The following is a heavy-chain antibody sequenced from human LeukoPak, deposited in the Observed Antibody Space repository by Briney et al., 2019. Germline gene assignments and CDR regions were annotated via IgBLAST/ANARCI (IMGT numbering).Heavy chain of an antibody. J-gene: IGHJ4*02. CDR1: GYTFTGYY. V-gene: IGHV1-2*02. D-gene: IGHD5-18*01. Sequence: AASVSVSCKASGYTFTGYYMHWVRQAPGQGLEWMGWINPNSGGTNYAQKFQGRVTMTRDTSISTAYMELSRLRSDDTAVYYCARVADTAMATNYFDYWGQGTLVTVSS. CDR3: ARVADTAMATNYFDY. CDR2: INPNSGGT.